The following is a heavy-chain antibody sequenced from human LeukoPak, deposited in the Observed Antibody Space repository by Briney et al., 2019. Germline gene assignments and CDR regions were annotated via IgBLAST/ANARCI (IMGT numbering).Heavy chain of an antibody. V-gene: IGHV3-48*03. J-gene: IGHJ4*02. CDR3: ASRPTNPGLRYFDWLPPNY. CDR2: ISSSGSTI. Sequence: PGGSLRLSCAASGFTFSSYEMNWVRQAPGKGLEWVSYISSSGSTIYYADSVKGRFTISRDNAKNSLYLQMNSLRAEDTAVYYCASRPTNPGLRYFDWLPPNYWGQGTLVTVSS. D-gene: IGHD3-9*01. CDR1: GFTFSSYE.